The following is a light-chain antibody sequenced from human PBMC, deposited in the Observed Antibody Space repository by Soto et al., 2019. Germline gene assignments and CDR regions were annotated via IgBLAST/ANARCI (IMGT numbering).Light chain of an antibody. CDR1: SSNIGGNS. CDR2: DDN. CDR3: GTWDTSLPACV. J-gene: IGLJ1*01. Sequence: SVLTQPPSVSAAPGQKVTISCSGSSSNIGGNSVSWYQQLPGTAPKLLIYDDNKRPSGIPDRFSGSKSGTSATLGITGLQTGDEADYYCGTWDTSLPACVFGPGTKVTVL. V-gene: IGLV1-51*01.